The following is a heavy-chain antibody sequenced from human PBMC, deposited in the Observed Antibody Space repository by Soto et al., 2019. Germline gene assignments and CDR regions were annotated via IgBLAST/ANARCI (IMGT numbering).Heavy chain of an antibody. CDR1: GGSVSSGSYY. V-gene: IGHV4-61*01. CDR3: ARVHITGPVHS. CDR2: VFHSGTT. J-gene: IGHJ4*02. Sequence: QVQLQESGPGLVKASETLSLTCTVSGGSVSSGSYYWSWIRQPPGKGLEWIGNVFHSGTTNYNASLRSRVSMSVDTPTNQFSLKLMSVTAADPAVYYCARVHITGPVHSGGQGNLVTVSS. D-gene: IGHD1-20*01.